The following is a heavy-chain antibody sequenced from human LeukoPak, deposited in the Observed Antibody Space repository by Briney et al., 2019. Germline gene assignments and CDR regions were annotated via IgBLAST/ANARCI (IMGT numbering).Heavy chain of an antibody. CDR1: GGSISSGDYY. Sequence: PSETLSLTCTVSGGSISSGDYYWSWIRQPPGKGLEWIGYIYYSGSTYYNPSLKSRVTISVDTSKNQFSLKLSSVTAADTAVYFCARPTFPQQIQPFDYWGQGILVTVSS. CDR3: ARPTFPQQIQPFDY. V-gene: IGHV4-30-4*01. CDR2: IYYSGST. J-gene: IGHJ4*02. D-gene: IGHD6-13*01.